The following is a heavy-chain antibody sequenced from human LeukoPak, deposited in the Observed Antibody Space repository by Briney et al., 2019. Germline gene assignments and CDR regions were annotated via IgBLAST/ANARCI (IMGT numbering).Heavy chain of an antibody. CDR1: GGSISSHY. CDR2: IYYSGST. CDR3: ARVVVVVPAATHWFDP. V-gene: IGHV4-59*11. Sequence: SETLSLTCTVSGGSISSHYWSWIRQPPGKGLEWIGYIYYSGSTNYNPSLKSRVTISVDTSKNQFSLKLSSVTAADTAVYYCARVVVVVPAATHWFDPWCQGTLVTVSS. D-gene: IGHD2-2*01. J-gene: IGHJ5*02.